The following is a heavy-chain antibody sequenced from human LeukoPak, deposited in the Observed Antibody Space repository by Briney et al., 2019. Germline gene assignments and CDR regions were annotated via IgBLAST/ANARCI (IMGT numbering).Heavy chain of an antibody. CDR3: ARELLVTITMVRGVPFDY. CDR2: ISYDGSNK. J-gene: IGHJ4*02. D-gene: IGHD3-10*01. CDR1: GFTFSSYA. Sequence: PGGSLRLSCAASGFTFSSYAMHWVRQAPGKGLEWVAVISYDGSNKYYADSVKGRFTISRDNSKNTLYLQMNSLRAEDTAVYYCARELLVTITMVRGVPFDYWGQGTLVTVSS. V-gene: IGHV3-30-3*01.